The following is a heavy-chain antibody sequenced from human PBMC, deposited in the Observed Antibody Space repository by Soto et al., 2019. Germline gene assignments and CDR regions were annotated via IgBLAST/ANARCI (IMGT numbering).Heavy chain of an antibody. J-gene: IGHJ4*02. Sequence: QVHLVQSGAEVKRVGASVTVSCKASGYTFSDYYIHWVRQAPGQGLQWMGCINPKSGDRRYAQMFRGWVFMTRDTSISTAYMEVSGLQSDDTAVYFCARGAEVGIELAAFDQWGQGTLVTVSA. CDR1: GYTFSDYY. V-gene: IGHV1-2*04. CDR2: INPKSGDR. D-gene: IGHD2-8*02. CDR3: ARGAEVGIELAAFDQ.